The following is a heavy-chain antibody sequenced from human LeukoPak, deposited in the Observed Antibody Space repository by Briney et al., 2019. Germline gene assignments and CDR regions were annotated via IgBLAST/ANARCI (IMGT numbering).Heavy chain of an antibody. CDR3: ATDGRSSGWYGFDY. V-gene: IGHV3-21*01. Sequence: KTGGSLRLSCAASGFTFSTYSMNWVRQAPGKGLEWVSSITSPVGRMYYADSLKGRITISRDNARSTLYLQMNSLRAEHTAVYYCATDGRSSGWYGFDYWGQGILVTVSS. J-gene: IGHJ4*02. CDR2: ITSPVGRM. CDR1: GFTFSTYS. D-gene: IGHD6-19*01.